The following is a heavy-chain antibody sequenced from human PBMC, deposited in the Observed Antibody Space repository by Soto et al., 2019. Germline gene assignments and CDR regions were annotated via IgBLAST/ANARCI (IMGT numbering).Heavy chain of an antibody. V-gene: IGHV3-15*01. J-gene: IGHJ3*02. D-gene: IGHD2-21*02. CDR2: IKSKTDGGTT. CDR3: TTAPKYCGGDCYAFDI. Sequence: GGSLRLSCAASGFTFSNAWMSWVRQAPGKGLEWVGRIKSKTDGGTTDYAAPVKGRFTISRDDSKNTLYLQMNSLKTEDTAVYYCTTAPKYCGGDCYAFDIWGQGTMVTVSS. CDR1: GFTFSNAW.